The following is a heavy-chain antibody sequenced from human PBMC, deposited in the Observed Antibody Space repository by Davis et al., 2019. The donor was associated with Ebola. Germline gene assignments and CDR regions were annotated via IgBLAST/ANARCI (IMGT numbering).Heavy chain of an antibody. V-gene: IGHV3-48*01. D-gene: IGHD2-21*01. Sequence: GESLKISCAASGFTFSSYSMNWVRQAPGKGLEWVSYISSSGSTIYYADPVKGRFTISRDNSKNTPYLQMNSLRAEDTAVYYCAKGEGVLWWPYGMDVWGQGTTVTVSS. CDR1: GFTFSSYS. J-gene: IGHJ6*02. CDR3: AKGEGVLWWPYGMDV. CDR2: ISSSGSTI.